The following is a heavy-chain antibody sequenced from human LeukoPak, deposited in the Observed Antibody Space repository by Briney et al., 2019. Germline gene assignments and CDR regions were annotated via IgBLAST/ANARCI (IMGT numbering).Heavy chain of an antibody. Sequence: GGSLRLSCAASGFTFNNYEMNWVRQAPGKGLEWVSSVSGGSTNIYYADSVKGRFTTSRDNAENSLYLQMNSLRVEDTAVYYCARALGDEPNYYYGLDVWGQGTTVTVSS. CDR2: VSGGSTNI. V-gene: IGHV3-48*03. CDR1: GFTFNNYE. J-gene: IGHJ6*02. CDR3: ARALGDEPNYYYGLDV. D-gene: IGHD2-21*02.